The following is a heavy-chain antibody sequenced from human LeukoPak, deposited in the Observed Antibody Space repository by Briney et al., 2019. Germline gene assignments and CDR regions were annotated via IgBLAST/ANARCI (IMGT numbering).Heavy chain of an antibody. CDR3: AGVGATGLDY. Sequence: GGSLRLACAAHGFTFISYSMNWVRQAPGKGLKWVSYISSSSSTIYYADSVKGRFTISRDNAKNSLYLQMNSLRAEDTAVYYCAGVGATGLDYWGQGTLVTVSS. CDR2: ISSSSSTI. CDR1: GFTFISYS. D-gene: IGHD1-26*01. J-gene: IGHJ4*02. V-gene: IGHV3-48*04.